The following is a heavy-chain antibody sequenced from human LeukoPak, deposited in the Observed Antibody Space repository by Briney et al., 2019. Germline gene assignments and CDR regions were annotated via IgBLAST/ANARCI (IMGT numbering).Heavy chain of an antibody. CDR2: INSDGSST. J-gene: IGHJ4*02. D-gene: IGHD5-12*01. CDR1: GFTFSSYW. Sequence: GGSLRLSFVASGFTFSSYWMHWVRQAPGKGLVWVSRINSDGSSTNYADSVKGRFTVSRDNAKNTLYLQMNSLRAEDTAVYYCARDPPRGYSGYGIDYWGQGTLVTVSS. V-gene: IGHV3-74*01. CDR3: ARDPPRGYSGYGIDY.